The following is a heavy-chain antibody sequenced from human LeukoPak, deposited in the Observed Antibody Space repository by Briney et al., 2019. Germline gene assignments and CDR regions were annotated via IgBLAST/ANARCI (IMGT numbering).Heavy chain of an antibody. Sequence: PGGSLRLSCAASGFTFSTYAMHWVRQAPGKGLEYVSLINSAGGTYYANSVKGRFTISRDNSKNTLYLQMDSLRVEDMAVYYCASPQGWGQGTMVTVSS. CDR2: INSAGGT. V-gene: IGHV3-64*01. CDR1: GFTFSTYA. CDR3: ASPQG. J-gene: IGHJ3*01.